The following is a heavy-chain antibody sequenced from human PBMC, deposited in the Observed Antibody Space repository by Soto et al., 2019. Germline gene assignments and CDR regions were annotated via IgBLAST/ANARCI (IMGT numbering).Heavy chain of an antibody. CDR3: ARDKELQRVGGNYYYAMDI. CDR2: IIPIFRTP. CDR1: GGTFNTFA. Sequence: QVQLVQSGAEVKKPGSSVKVSCKASGGTFNTFAISWVRQAPGQGFEWLGGIIPIFRTPDYAQKFQGRVTMIADESASTAYRELSSLRSEGTAVYYCARDKELQRVGGNYYYAMDIWVQGTTVTVSS. V-gene: IGHV1-69*12. D-gene: IGHD1-26*01. J-gene: IGHJ6*02.